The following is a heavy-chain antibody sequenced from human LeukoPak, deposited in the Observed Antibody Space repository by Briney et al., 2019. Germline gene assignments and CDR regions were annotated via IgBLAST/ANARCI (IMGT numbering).Heavy chain of an antibody. CDR3: AKGDYYGLGSYYNVYYFDY. J-gene: IGHJ4*02. Sequence: QAGGSLRLSCAASGFTFSSYAMSWVRQAPGKGLEWVSAISGSGGRTYYADSVKGRFTISRDNSKKTLYLQMNSLRVEDTAVYYCAKGDYYGLGSYYNVYYFDYWGQGTLVTVSS. D-gene: IGHD3-10*01. CDR2: ISGSGGRT. V-gene: IGHV3-23*01. CDR1: GFTFSSYA.